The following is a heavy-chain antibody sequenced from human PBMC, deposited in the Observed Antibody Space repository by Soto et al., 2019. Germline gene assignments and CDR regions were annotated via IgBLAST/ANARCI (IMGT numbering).Heavy chain of an antibody. Sequence: SVKVSCKASGGTFSSYAISWVRQAPGQGLEWMGGIIPIFGTVNYAQKFQGRVTITADESTSTAYMELSSLRSEDTAVYHCARGFDYPYYGMDVWGQGTTVTVSS. CDR3: ARGFDYPYYGMDV. D-gene: IGHD3-9*01. V-gene: IGHV1-69*13. J-gene: IGHJ6*02. CDR1: GGTFSSYA. CDR2: IIPIFGTV.